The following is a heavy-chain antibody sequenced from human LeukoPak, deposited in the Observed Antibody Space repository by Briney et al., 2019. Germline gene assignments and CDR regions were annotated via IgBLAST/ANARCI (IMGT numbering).Heavy chain of an antibody. CDR1: GYSFTDYF. Sequence: ASVKVSCKASGYSFTDYFIHWVRQAPGQGLEWMGWISAYNGNTNYAQKLQGRVTMTTDTSTSTAYMELRSLRSDDTAVYYCARDEGGSYFDAFDIWGQGTMVTVSS. CDR3: ARDEGGSYFDAFDI. CDR2: ISAYNGNT. D-gene: IGHD1-26*01. J-gene: IGHJ3*02. V-gene: IGHV1-18*04.